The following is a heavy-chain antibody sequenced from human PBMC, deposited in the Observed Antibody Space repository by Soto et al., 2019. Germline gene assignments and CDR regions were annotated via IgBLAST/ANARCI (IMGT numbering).Heavy chain of an antibody. CDR1: GYNFAGYW. D-gene: IGHD3-3*01. CDR2: IYPSDSDT. J-gene: IGHJ4*02. V-gene: IGHV5-51*01. Sequence: GESLKISCNGSGYNFAGYWIAWVRQMPGKGLELMGIIYPSDSDTRYRPSFQGQVTISADKSISSAYLQWSSLRASDTAMYYCARGGVSTRTFDYWGQGTQVTVYS. CDR3: ARGGVSTRTFDY.